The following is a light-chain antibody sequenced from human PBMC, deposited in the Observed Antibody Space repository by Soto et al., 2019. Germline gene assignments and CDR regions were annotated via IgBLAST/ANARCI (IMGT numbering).Light chain of an antibody. Sequence: QSALTQPASMSGSPGQSITISCTGTSSDVGGYNYVSWYQQHPGKAPKLMIYEVSNRPSGVSNRFSGSKSGNTASLTISGLQAEDEADYYCSSYTSSGTYVVFGGGTKVTVL. CDR3: SSYTSSGTYVV. CDR2: EVS. CDR1: SSDVGGYNY. V-gene: IGLV2-14*01. J-gene: IGLJ2*01.